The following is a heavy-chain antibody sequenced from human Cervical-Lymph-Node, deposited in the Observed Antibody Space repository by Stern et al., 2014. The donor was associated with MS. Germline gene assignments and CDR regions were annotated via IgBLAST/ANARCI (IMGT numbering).Heavy chain of an antibody. CDR3: VPVLIRLGELWSPPIDS. D-gene: IGHD3-16*01. Sequence: ESGPTLVKPTQTLTLTCTFSGFSLNTPGMGVGWIRQPPGKALEWLALIYWDDDRRCGACLNSGLTVTKHSSKARVVFTLTNVDPVDTARDDGVPVLIRLGELWSPPIDSWGQGTLVTVSS. CDR2: IYWDDDR. CDR1: GFSLNTPGMG. J-gene: IGHJ4*02. V-gene: IGHV2-5*05.